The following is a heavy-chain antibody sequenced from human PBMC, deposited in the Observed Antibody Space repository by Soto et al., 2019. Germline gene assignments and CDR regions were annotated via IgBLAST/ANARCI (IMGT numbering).Heavy chain of an antibody. CDR2: IQQDGGYE. Sequence: PGGSLRLPCAPSGFIFTDYTMSRVLSSRRLGQGSVANIQQDGGYEDYVDSMNGRLTSSRDNAKNSLYLQMNSLRAEDTAVYYCARVYYESRGPTKYRAFEFWGQGTMVTVSS. CDR3: ARVYYESRGPTKYRAFEF. CDR1: GFIFTDYT. D-gene: IGHD3-22*01. V-gene: IGHV3-7*01. J-gene: IGHJ3*01.